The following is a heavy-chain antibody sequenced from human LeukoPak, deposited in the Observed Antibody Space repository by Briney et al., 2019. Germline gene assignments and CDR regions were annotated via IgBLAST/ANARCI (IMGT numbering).Heavy chain of an antibody. J-gene: IGHJ6*02. Sequence: GGSLRLSCAASGFTVSSYAMSWVRQAPGKGLEWVSAISGSGGSTYYADSVKGRITISRDNSKNTLYLQMNSLRAEDTAVYYCARDREYYDFWSGYSYYYGMDVWGQGTTVTVSS. V-gene: IGHV3-23*01. CDR2: ISGSGGST. D-gene: IGHD3-3*01. CDR1: GFTVSSYA. CDR3: ARDREYYDFWSGYSYYYGMDV.